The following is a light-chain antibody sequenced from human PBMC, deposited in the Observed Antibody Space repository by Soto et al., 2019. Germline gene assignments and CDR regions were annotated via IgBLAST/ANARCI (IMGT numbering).Light chain of an antibody. CDR2: GAS. CDR3: QQYENWPYT. CDR1: QTVSNT. J-gene: IGKJ2*01. Sequence: EIVLTQSPAILSLSPGDTATLSCRASQTVSNTLAWYQQRPGQAPRLLIYGASIRAPGIPARFSGGGSGTEFTLTITSLQSEDFAVYYCQQYENWPYTF. V-gene: IGKV3-15*01.